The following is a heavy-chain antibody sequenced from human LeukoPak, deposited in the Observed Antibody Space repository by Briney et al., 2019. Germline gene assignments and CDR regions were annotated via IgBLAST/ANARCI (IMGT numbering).Heavy chain of an antibody. Sequence: GGSLRLSCAASGFTFSSYGMHWVRQAPGKGLEWAAVIWYDGSNKYYADSVKGRFTISRDNSKNTLYLQMNSLKTEDTAVYYCTTVYYYDRGPSYYGDYWGQGTLVTVSS. CDR3: TTVYYYDRGPSYYGDY. CDR1: GFTFSSYG. CDR2: IWYDGSNK. J-gene: IGHJ4*02. D-gene: IGHD3-22*01. V-gene: IGHV3-33*01.